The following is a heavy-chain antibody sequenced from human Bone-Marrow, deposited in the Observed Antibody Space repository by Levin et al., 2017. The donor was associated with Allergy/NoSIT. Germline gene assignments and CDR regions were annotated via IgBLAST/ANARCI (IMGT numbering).Heavy chain of an antibody. V-gene: IGHV4-39*07. CDR3: ARDRGSSGWVDY. Sequence: SETLSLTCTVSGGSISSSSYYWGWSRQPPGKGLEWIGSIHYSGSTYYNPSLKSRVTISVDTSKNQFSLKMSSVTAADTAVYYCARDRGSSGWVDYWGQGTLVTVSS. CDR2: IHYSGST. J-gene: IGHJ4*02. D-gene: IGHD6-19*01. CDR1: GGSISSSSYY.